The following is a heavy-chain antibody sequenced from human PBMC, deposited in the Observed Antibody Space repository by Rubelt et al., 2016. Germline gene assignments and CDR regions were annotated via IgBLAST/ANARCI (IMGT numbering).Heavy chain of an antibody. D-gene: IGHD6-19*01. Sequence: QVQLVESGGGVVQPGGSLRLSCAASGFTFSSYGMHWVRQAPGKGLEWVAFIRYDGSNKYYAVSVQGRFPISRDKTKNTLDLQMNSLRAEDAAVYYCANDLGIAVFSYAFDIWGQGTMVTVSS. CDR2: IRYDGSNK. V-gene: IGHV3-30*02. J-gene: IGHJ3*02. CDR3: ANDLGIAVFSYAFDI. CDR1: GFTFSSYG.